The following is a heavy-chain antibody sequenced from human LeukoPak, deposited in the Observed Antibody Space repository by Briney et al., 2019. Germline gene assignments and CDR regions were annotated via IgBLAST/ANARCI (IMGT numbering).Heavy chain of an antibody. CDR3: ARDLDCSSTSCYSGAFDI. CDR2: INPNSGGT. D-gene: IGHD2-2*01. Sequence: ASVKVSCKASGGTFSSYAISWVRQAPGQGLEWMGWINPNSGGTNYAQKFQGRVTMTRDTSISTAYMELSRLRSDDTAVYYCARDLDCSSTSCYSGAFDIWGQGTMVTVSS. V-gene: IGHV1-2*02. J-gene: IGHJ3*02. CDR1: GGTFSSYA.